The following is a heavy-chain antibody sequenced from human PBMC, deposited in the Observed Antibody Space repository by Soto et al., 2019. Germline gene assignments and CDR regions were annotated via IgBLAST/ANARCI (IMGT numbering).Heavy chain of an antibody. J-gene: IGHJ6*03. CDR3: TRWGYYDFWSGYYKDYYYYMDV. Sequence: GASVKVSCKASGYTFTSYYMHWVRQAPGQGLEWMGIINPSGGNTGYAQKFQGRVTMTRNTSISTAYMELSSLRSEDTAVYYCTRWGYYDFWSGYYKDYYYYMDVWGKGTTVTVSS. D-gene: IGHD3-3*01. CDR2: INPSGGNT. V-gene: IGHV1-46*01. CDR1: GYTFTSYY.